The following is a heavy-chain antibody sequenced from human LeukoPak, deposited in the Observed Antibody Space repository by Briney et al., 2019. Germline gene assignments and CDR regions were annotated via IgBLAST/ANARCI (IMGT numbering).Heavy chain of an antibody. V-gene: IGHV3-7*05. J-gene: IGHJ4*02. CDR3: TTFYTRLTDY. Sequence: PGGSLRLSCAASGITLNTYYISWVRQAPGKGLEWLATINQDGREQYYADSVKGRFTISRDNAKNSLVLQMHSLRAEDTAVYYCTTFYTRLTDYWGQGTLVTVSS. CDR2: INQDGREQ. D-gene: IGHD2/OR15-2a*01. CDR1: GITLNTYY.